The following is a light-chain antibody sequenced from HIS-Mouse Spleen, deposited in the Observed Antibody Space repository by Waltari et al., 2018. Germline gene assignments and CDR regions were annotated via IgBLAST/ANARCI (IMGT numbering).Light chain of an antibody. CDR3: AAWDDSLSGYV. V-gene: IGLV1-47*01. CDR2: RNN. CDR1: SPNIGSNY. J-gene: IGLJ1*01. Sequence: QSVLTQPPSASGTPGQRVTIPCSGSSPNIGSNYVYWYQQLPGTAPKLLIHRNNQRPSGVPDRFSGSKSGTSASLAISGLRSEDEADYYCAAWDDSLSGYVFGTGTKVTVL.